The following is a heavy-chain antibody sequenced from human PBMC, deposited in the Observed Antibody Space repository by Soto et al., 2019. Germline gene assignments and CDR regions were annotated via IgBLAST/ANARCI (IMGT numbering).Heavy chain of an antibody. CDR1: GFTFSSYA. J-gene: IGHJ4*02. V-gene: IGHV3-30*14. CDR2: ISYDGSNK. CDR3: ARDINGEEIVVMEYAIEDE. Sequence: QVQLVESGGGVVQPGRSLRLSCAASGFTFSSYAMHWVRQAPGKGLEWVAVISYDGSNKYYADSVKRRFTISRDNSKNTLYRQMISLRAEDTAMYEWARDINGEEIVVMEYAIEDEWGQGCLDTVSS. D-gene: IGHD2-8*01.